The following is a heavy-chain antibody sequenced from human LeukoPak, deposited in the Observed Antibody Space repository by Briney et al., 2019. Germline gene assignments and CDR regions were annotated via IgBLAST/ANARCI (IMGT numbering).Heavy chain of an antibody. CDR3: ARGPPRGKYYYMDV. Sequence: GGSLRLSCAASGFTFSSFDMHWVRQPTGQGLEWVSTIGTASDTYYPGSVEGRFTLSRDNAKNSLYLQMNSLTAGDTAVYYCARGPPRGKYYYMDVWGKGTMVTVSS. CDR2: IGTASDT. D-gene: IGHD1-1*01. V-gene: IGHV3-13*01. CDR1: GFTFSSFD. J-gene: IGHJ6*03.